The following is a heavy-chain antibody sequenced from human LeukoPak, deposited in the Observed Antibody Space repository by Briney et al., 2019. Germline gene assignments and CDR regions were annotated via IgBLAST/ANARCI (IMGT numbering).Heavy chain of an antibody. V-gene: IGHV3-23*01. J-gene: IGHJ4*02. D-gene: IGHD5-18*01. CDR1: GFTFISYA. Sequence: PGGSLRLSCAASGFTFISYAMSWVRQAPGKGLERVSGISGSGGSTYYADSVKGRFTISRDNTKNTLYLQMNSLRAEDTAVYYCAKHTGPNTAMVLGDYWGQGTLVTVSS. CDR2: ISGSGGST. CDR3: AKHTGPNTAMVLGDY.